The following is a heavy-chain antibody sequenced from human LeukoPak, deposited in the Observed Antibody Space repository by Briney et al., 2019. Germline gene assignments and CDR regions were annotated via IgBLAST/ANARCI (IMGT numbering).Heavy chain of an antibody. V-gene: IGHV3-21*01. D-gene: IGHD2-2*01. CDR3: ARDHQSIWP. Sequence: GGSLRLSCASSGLSFSTLDMSWVRQAPGKGLEWVSSISSSSSYIYYADSVKGRFTISRDNAKNSLYLQMNSLRAEDTAVYYCARDHQSIWPWGQGTLVTVSS. CDR2: ISSSSSYI. CDR1: GLSFSTLD. J-gene: IGHJ5*02.